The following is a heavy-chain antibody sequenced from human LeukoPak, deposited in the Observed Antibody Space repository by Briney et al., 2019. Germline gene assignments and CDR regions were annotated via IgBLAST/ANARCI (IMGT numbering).Heavy chain of an antibody. CDR1: GGPSGGYY. CDR3: ASENAPYYYGSGMSSGMDV. J-gene: IGHJ6*02. CDR2: FIHSGST. Sequence: LETLSLTSPVYGGPSGGYYWTGFRPSPGKGWEWIGEFIHSGSTNYNPSLKSRVTISVDKSKNQFSLKLSSVTAADTAVYYCASENAPYYYGSGMSSGMDVWGQGTTVTVSS. V-gene: IGHV4-34*12. D-gene: IGHD3-10*01.